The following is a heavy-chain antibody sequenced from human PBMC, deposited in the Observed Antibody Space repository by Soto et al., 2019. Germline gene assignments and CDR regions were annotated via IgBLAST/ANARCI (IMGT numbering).Heavy chain of an antibody. Sequence: SETLSLTCTVSGGSISSYYWSWIRQPPGKGLEWIGYIYYSGSTNYNPSLKSRVTISVDTSKNQFSLKLSSVTAADTAVYYCARTPVTHRHYYYYYYMDVWGKGTTVTVSS. CDR3: ARTPVTHRHYYYYYYMDV. CDR1: GGSISSYY. D-gene: IGHD2-15*01. V-gene: IGHV4-59*01. J-gene: IGHJ6*03. CDR2: IYYSGST.